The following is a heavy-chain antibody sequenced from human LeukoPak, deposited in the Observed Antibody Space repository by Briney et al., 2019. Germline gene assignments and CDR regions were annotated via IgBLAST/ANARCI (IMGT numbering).Heavy chain of an antibody. CDR3: ARDSYDSSGYLFDY. Sequence: ASVKVSCKASGYTFTSYYMHWVRQAPGQGLEWMGWISAYNGNTNYAQKLQGRVTMTTDTSTSTAYMELRSLRSDDTAVYYCARDSYDSSGYLFDYWGQGTLVTVSS. D-gene: IGHD3-22*01. V-gene: IGHV1-18*04. CDR2: ISAYNGNT. J-gene: IGHJ4*02. CDR1: GYTFTSYY.